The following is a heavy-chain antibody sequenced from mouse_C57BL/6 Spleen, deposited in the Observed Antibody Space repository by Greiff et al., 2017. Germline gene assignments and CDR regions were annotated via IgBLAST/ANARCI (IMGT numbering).Heavy chain of an antibody. D-gene: IGHD4-1*01. Sequence: VKLVESGAELVRPGASVKLSCKASGYTFTDYYINWVKQRPGQGLEWIARIYPGSGNTYYNEKFKGKATLTAEKSSSTAYMQLSSLTSEDSAVYFCARSNWDEYFDVWGTGTTVTVSS. CDR3: ARSNWDEYFDV. J-gene: IGHJ1*03. V-gene: IGHV1-76*01. CDR1: GYTFTDYY. CDR2: IYPGSGNT.